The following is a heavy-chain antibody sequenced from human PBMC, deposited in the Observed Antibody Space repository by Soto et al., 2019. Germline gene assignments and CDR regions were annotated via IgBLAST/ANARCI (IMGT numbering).Heavy chain of an antibody. CDR1: GGSISSYY. J-gene: IGHJ4*02. CDR3: ARVRYYYGSGSHYVDY. D-gene: IGHD3-10*01. Sequence: SETLSLTCTVSGGSISSYYWSWIRQPPGKGLEWIGYIYYSGSTNYNPSLKSRVTISVDTSKNQFSLKLSSVTAADTAVYYCARVRYYYGSGSHYVDYWGQGTLVTVSS. V-gene: IGHV4-59*01. CDR2: IYYSGST.